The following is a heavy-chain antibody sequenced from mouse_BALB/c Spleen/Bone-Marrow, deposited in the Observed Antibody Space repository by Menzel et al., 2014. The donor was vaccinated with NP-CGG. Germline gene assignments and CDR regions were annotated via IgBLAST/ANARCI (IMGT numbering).Heavy chain of an antibody. V-gene: IGHV1S137*01. CDR1: GYTFTDYT. CDR2: ISTYYGDA. CDR3: ARVITTGYYGMDY. J-gene: IGHJ4*01. D-gene: IGHD2-4*01. Sequence: VQLQQSGAELVRPGVSVKISCKGSGYTFTDYTMHWVKQSHAKSLEWIGVISTYYGDASYNQKFKGKATMTVDKSSSTAYMELARLTSEDSAIYYCARVITTGYYGMDYWGQGTSGTGSS.